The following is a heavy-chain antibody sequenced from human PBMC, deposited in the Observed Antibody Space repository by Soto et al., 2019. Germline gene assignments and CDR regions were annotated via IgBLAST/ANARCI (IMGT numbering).Heavy chain of an antibody. V-gene: IGHV1-69*13. J-gene: IGHJ6*02. Sequence: GASVKVSCKASGGTFSSYAISWVRQAPGQGLEWMGGIIPIFGTANYAQKFQGRVTITADESTSTAYMELSSLRSEDTAVYYCARGSAHYYCYYGMDVWGQGTTVTVSS. CDR3: ARGSAHYYCYYGMDV. CDR1: GGTFSSYA. CDR2: IIPIFGTA.